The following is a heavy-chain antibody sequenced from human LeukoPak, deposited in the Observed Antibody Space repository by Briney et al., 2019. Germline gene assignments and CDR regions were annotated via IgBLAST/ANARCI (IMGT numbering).Heavy chain of an antibody. Sequence: SETLSLTCTVSGGSISSSTYYWAWIRQPPGKGLEWIGSIHYSGSPYSNPSLKSRVTISVDTSKNQFSLKLSSVTAADTAVYYCARGDFWSGQQLDYWGQGTLVTVSS. V-gene: IGHV4-39*01. CDR2: IHYSGSP. J-gene: IGHJ4*02. CDR1: GGSISSSTYY. D-gene: IGHD3-3*01. CDR3: ARGDFWSGQQLDY.